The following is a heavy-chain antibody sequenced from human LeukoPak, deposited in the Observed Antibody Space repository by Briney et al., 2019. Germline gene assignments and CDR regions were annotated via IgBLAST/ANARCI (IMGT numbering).Heavy chain of an antibody. CDR3: AKVGGVVPAAADYYYYMDV. CDR2: ISYDGSNK. J-gene: IGHJ6*03. Sequence: PGGSLRLSCAASGFTFSSYGMHWVRQAPGKGLEWVAVISYDGSNKYYADSVKGRFTISRDNSKNTLYLQMNSLRAEDTAVYYCAKVGGVVPAAADYYYYMDVWGKGTTVTVSS. V-gene: IGHV3-30*18. D-gene: IGHD2-2*01. CDR1: GFTFSSYG.